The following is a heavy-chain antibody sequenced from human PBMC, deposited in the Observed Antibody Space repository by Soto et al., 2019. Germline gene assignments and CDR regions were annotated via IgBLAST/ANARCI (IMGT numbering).Heavy chain of an antibody. Sequence: GGSLRLSCAASGFTFSSYAMHWVRQAPGKGLEWVAVISYDGSNKYYADSVKGRFTISRDNSKNTLYLQMNSLRAEDTAVYYCAREYMGMCGNGFGAFDIWGQGTMVTVSS. D-gene: IGHD2-21*02. J-gene: IGHJ3*02. CDR2: ISYDGSNK. CDR1: GFTFSSYA. CDR3: AREYMGMCGNGFGAFDI. V-gene: IGHV3-30*04.